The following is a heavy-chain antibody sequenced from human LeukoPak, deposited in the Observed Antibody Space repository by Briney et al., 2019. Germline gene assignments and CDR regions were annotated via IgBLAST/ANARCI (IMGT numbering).Heavy chain of an antibody. J-gene: IGHJ4*02. Sequence: PGGSLRLSCAASGFSFEAYGMYWVRQAPGKGLEWVSHVSGSGGITYYADSVKGRFTIFRDNSKNTLYLQMDSLRAEDTAVYYCAKTTAGNSSGRNPGWPVDYWGQGTLVTVSS. V-gene: IGHV3-23*01. CDR3: AKTTAGNSSGRNPGWPVDY. CDR2: VSGSGGIT. D-gene: IGHD6-19*01. CDR1: GFSFEAYG.